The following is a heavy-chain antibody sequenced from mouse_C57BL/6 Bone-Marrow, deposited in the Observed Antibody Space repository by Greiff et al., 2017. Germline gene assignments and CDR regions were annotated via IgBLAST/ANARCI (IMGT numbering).Heavy chain of an antibody. CDR1: GFTFSSYG. CDR3: ARQGLPPFAY. Sequence: EVKVVESGGDLVKPGGSLKLSCAASGFTFSSYGMSWVRQTPDKRLEWVATISSGGSYTYYPDSVKGRFTISRDNAKNTLYLQMSSLKSEDTAMYYCARQGLPPFAYWGQGTLVTVSA. D-gene: IGHD2-4*01. CDR2: ISSGGSYT. V-gene: IGHV5-6*01. J-gene: IGHJ3*01.